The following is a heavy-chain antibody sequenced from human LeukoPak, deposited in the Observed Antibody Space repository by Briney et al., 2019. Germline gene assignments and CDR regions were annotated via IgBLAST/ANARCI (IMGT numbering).Heavy chain of an antibody. J-gene: IGHJ4*02. CDR2: ILPSGSA. CDR1: DGSINGYY. V-gene: IGHV4-4*07. Sequence: SESLSLTCSVSDGSINGYYCNWIRQPPGGWLEWICCILPSGSAHYHPSLQNRVNISLDTSSNRFFLNINSVAAADTALYYCARGIDAYKVAYWGQGTLVTAPS. CDR3: ARGIDAYKVAY. D-gene: IGHD5-24*01.